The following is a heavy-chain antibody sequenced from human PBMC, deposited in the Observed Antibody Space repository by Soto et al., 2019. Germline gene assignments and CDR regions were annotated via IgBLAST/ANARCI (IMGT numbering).Heavy chain of an antibody. J-gene: IGHJ6*02. CDR2: INHSGST. Sequence: SETLSLTCAVYGGSFSGYYWSWIRQPPGKGLEWIGEINHSGSTNYNPSLKSRVTISVDTSKNQFSLKLSSVTAADTAVYYCASREVGYCSGGSCYDYYGMDGWGQGTTVTVSS. V-gene: IGHV4-34*01. D-gene: IGHD2-15*01. CDR1: GGSFSGYY. CDR3: ASREVGYCSGGSCYDYYGMDG.